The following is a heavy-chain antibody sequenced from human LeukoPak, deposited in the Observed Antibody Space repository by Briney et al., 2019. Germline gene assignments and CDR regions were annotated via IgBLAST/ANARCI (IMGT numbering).Heavy chain of an antibody. CDR3: ARDLLASSWYYYYYGMDV. CDR2: INSDGSST. Sequence: PGGSLRLSCAASGFTFSSYWMHWVRQAPGKGLVWVSRINSDGSSTSYADSVKGRFTISRDNAKNTLYLQMNSLRAEGTAVYYCARDLLASSWYYYYYGMDVWGQGTTVTVSS. J-gene: IGHJ6*02. V-gene: IGHV3-74*01. CDR1: GFTFSSYW. D-gene: IGHD6-13*01.